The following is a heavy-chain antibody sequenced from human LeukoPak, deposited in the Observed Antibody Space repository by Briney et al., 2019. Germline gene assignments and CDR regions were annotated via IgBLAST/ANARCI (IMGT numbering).Heavy chain of an antibody. Sequence: ASVKVSCKASGYTFTSNGISWVRQAPGQGLEWMGWISAYNGNTNYAQKLQGRVTMATDTSTSTAYMELRSLRSDDTAVYYCARDLIVVVPARLDYWGQGTLVTVSS. CDR2: ISAYNGNT. J-gene: IGHJ4*02. CDR3: ARDLIVVVPARLDY. CDR1: GYTFTSNG. V-gene: IGHV1-18*01. D-gene: IGHD2-2*01.